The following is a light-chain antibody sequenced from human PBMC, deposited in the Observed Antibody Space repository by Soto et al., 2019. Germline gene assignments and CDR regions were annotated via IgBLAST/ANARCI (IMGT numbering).Light chain of an antibody. J-gene: IGLJ3*02. Sequence: QSVLTQPASVSGSPGQSITISCTGTSGDVGGYNYVSWYQLDPGKAPKLIIYEVNNRPSGGSNRFSGSKSGNTASLTISGLQAEDEADYYCTSYTSSGPWVFGGGTKVTVL. V-gene: IGLV2-14*01. CDR1: SGDVGGYNY. CDR2: EVN. CDR3: TSYTSSGPWV.